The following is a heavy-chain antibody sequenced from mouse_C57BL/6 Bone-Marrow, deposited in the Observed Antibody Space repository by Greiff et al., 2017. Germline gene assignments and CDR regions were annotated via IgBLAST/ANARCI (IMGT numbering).Heavy chain of an antibody. CDR1: GFTFSDYG. J-gene: IGHJ4*01. Sequence: EVKLVESGGGLVQPGGSLKLSCAASGFTFSDYGMAWVRQAPRKGPEWVAFISNLAYSIYYAATVTGRFTISRENAKNTLYLERSSLRSEDTAMYYCARGYYAMDYWGQGTSVTVSS. CDR2: ISNLAYSI. CDR3: ARGYYAMDY. V-gene: IGHV5-15*01.